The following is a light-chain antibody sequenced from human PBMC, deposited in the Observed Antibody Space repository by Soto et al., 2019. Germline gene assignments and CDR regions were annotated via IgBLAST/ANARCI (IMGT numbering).Light chain of an antibody. CDR1: STNIGAGYD. CDR3: QSYYSSRSGWV. J-gene: IGLJ3*02. CDR2: GNS. V-gene: IGLV1-40*01. Sequence: QSVLTQPPSVSGAPGQRVTISCTGTSTNIGAGYDVHWYQQLPGTAPKLLIYGNSNRPSGVPDRFSGSKSGTSASLAITGLQAEDEADYYCQSYYSSRSGWVFGGGTKVTVL.